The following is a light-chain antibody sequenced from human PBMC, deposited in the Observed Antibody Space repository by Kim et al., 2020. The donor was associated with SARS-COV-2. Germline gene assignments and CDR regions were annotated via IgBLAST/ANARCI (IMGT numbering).Light chain of an antibody. CDR1: SGHSTYA. V-gene: IGLV4-69*01. CDR3: QTWGTGIRV. J-gene: IGLJ2*01. Sequence: ASVKLTCTLGSGHSTYAIEWHQQQQGKGPRYLMKLNSDGSHNKGDGIPDRFSGSSSGAERYLTISSLQAEDEADYYCQTWGTGIRVFGGGTQLTVL. CDR2: LNSDGSH.